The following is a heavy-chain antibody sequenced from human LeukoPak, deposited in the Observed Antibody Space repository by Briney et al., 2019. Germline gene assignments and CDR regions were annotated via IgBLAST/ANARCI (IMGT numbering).Heavy chain of an antibody. Sequence: GSLRLSCAASGFTFSNSWMHWVCQAPEKGLEWVADIRCDGSEKCYVDSVKGRLTISRDNAKNSLYLQGNSLRAEDMTVYYCVRGVGSSTSCYVRAFDIWGQGTMVTVSS. CDR3: VRGVGSSTSCYVRAFDI. CDR1: GFTFSNSW. V-gene: IGHV3-52*01. J-gene: IGHJ3*02. D-gene: IGHD2-2*01. CDR2: IRCDGSEK.